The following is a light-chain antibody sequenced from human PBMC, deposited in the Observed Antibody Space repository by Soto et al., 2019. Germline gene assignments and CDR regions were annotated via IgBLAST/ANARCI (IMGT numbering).Light chain of an antibody. V-gene: IGLV2-23*02. CDR3: CSYAGSNYV. J-gene: IGLJ1*01. Sequence: QSVLTQPASVSGSPGQSITISCTGTGSDVGNYNLVSWYQHHPGKAPKLMIYEVSKRPSGVSNRFSGSKSGDTASLTISGLQAEDEADYYCCSYAGSNYVFGTGTKVTVL. CDR1: GSDVGNYNL. CDR2: EVS.